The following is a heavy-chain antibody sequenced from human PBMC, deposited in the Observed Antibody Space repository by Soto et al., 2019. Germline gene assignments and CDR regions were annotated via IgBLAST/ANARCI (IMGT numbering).Heavy chain of an antibody. CDR2: IIPFFGTA. Sequence: QVQLVQSGAEVKKPGSSVTVSCEASGGTFSSYPINWVRQAHGEGLEWMGGIIPFFGTANYAQKFQGRVTITADDSTSTAYMELRSLRSEDTAVYYCARVGHITNYGMAVWGQGTTVTVSS. D-gene: IGHD2-21*01. CDR1: GGTFSSYP. CDR3: ARVGHITNYGMAV. V-gene: IGHV1-69*01. J-gene: IGHJ6*02.